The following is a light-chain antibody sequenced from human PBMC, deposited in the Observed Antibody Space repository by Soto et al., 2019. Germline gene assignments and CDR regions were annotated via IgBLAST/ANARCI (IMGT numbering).Light chain of an antibody. CDR3: QSYDSSLSVWM. Sequence: QSVLTQPPSVSGAPGQRVTISCTGSSSNIGAGSDVHWYQQVPGTAPKLLINGNTNRPSGVPDRFSGSKSGTSASLAITGLQDEDEADYDCQSYDSSLSVWMFGGGTKLTVL. CDR2: GNT. CDR1: SSNIGAGSD. V-gene: IGLV1-40*01. J-gene: IGLJ3*02.